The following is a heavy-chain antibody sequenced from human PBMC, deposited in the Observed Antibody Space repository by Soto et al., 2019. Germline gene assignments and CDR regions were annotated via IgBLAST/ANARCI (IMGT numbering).Heavy chain of an antibody. V-gene: IGHV1-69*01. J-gene: IGHJ6*02. CDR2: IISIFGTA. CDR1: GGPFSSYA. D-gene: IGHD5-18*01. Sequence: SVKVSCKASGGPFSSYAISWVRQAPGQGLEWMGGIISIFGTANYARKFQGRVTITADESTSTAYMELSSLRSEDTAVYYCASLDTAMAPDYYGRDVWGQGTTVTVSS. CDR3: ASLDTAMAPDYYGRDV.